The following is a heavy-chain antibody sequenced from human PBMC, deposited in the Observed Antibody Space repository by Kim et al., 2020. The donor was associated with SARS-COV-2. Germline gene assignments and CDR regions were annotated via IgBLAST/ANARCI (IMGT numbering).Heavy chain of an antibody. CDR3: ARLTGYDSSNGPDY. J-gene: IGHJ4*02. V-gene: IGHV1-18*01. CDR2: INPYNGNT. Sequence: ASVKVSCKASGYTFTSYGISWVRQAPGQGLEWMGWINPYNGNTNDVQKLQGRVTMTTDTSTRTAYLELRSLGSDDTAVYYCARLTGYDSSNGPDYWGQGTLVTVSS. CDR1: GYTFTSYG. D-gene: IGHD5-12*01.